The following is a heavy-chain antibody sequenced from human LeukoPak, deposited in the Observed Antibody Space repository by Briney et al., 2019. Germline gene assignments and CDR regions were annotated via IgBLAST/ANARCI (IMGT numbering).Heavy chain of an antibody. V-gene: IGHV3-23*01. CDR2: ISGSAGST. Sequence: GGSLRLFCAGSGFIFSNYGMSWARQAPGKGLEWVSAISGSAGSTYYADSVKGRFTISRDNSKNMLYLQMNSLRAEDTAVYYCAKEWSPVTDPYFDSWGQGPLVTVSS. J-gene: IGHJ4*02. CDR3: AKEWSPVTDPYFDS. CDR1: GFIFSNYG. D-gene: IGHD4-11*01.